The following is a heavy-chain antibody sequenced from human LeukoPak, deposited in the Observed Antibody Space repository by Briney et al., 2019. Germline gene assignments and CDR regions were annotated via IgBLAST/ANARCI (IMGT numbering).Heavy chain of an antibody. V-gene: IGHV3-30*02. CDR2: IRYDASNK. CDR3: ARDSATWGLQEMVVAHYYYYMDV. J-gene: IGHJ6*03. Sequence: TGGSLTLSCAASGFTFSSYGMHWVRQAPGKGLEWVAFIRYDASNKYYADSVKGRFTISRDNAKNSLYLQMNSLRAEDTAVYYCARDSATWGLQEMVVAHYYYYMDVWGKGTTVTISS. D-gene: IGHD2-15*01. CDR1: GFTFSSYG.